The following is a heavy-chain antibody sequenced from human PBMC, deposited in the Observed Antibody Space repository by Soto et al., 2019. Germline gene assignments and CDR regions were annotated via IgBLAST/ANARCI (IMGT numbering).Heavy chain of an antibody. Sequence: EVQLLESGGGLVQPGGSLRLSCATSGFIFSRNAINWVRQAPGKGLEWVSLISGSGGVTHYTDSVKGRFTTSGANSKNTVYLQMNSLTAEDTAVYYCAIGPFSGDIVGTTNWGQGTPVTVSS. CDR2: ISGSGGVT. J-gene: IGHJ4*02. D-gene: IGHD1-26*01. CDR3: AIGPFSGDIVGTTN. CDR1: GFIFSRNA. V-gene: IGHV3-23*01.